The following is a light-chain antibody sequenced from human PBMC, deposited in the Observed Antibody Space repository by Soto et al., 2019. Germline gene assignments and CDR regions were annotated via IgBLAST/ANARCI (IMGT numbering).Light chain of an antibody. V-gene: IGKV3D-15*01. CDR1: QSVSSN. J-gene: IGKJ5*01. Sequence: EIVMTLSPAALSVSPGERATLSCRASQSVSSNLAWYQQKPGQAPRLLIYGASTRATGIPARFSGTGSGTDFTLTINYLEPEDFAVYYCQVRTNWSIAFGRGGRLEIK. CDR3: QVRTNWSIA. CDR2: GAS.